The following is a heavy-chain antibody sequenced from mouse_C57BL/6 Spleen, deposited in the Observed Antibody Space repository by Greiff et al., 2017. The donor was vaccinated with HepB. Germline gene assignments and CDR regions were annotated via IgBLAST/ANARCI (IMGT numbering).Heavy chain of an antibody. J-gene: IGHJ2*01. D-gene: IGHD1-1*01. V-gene: IGHV1-19*01. CDR3: ARSLTTVVLDY. Sequence: VQLQQSGPVLVKPGASVKMSCKASGYTFTDYYMNWVKQSHGKSLEWIGVINPYNGGTSYNQKFKGKATLTVDKSSSTAYMELNSLTSEDSAVYYCARSLTTVVLDYWGQGTTLTVSS. CDR2: INPYNGGT. CDR1: GYTFTDYY.